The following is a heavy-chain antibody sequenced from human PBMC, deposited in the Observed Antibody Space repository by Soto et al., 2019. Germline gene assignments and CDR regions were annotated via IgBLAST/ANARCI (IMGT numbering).Heavy chain of an antibody. V-gene: IGHV4-34*01. CDR3: AGELGTFYFDH. CDR1: GGSFSGYY. D-gene: IGHD7-27*01. Sequence: PSETLSLTCAVYGGSFSGYYRSWIRQPPGKGLEWIGEINHSGSTNYNPSLKSRATISIDTSNNQFSLKMTSVTAADTAVYYCAGELGTFYFDHWGQGTLVTVSS. CDR2: INHSGST. J-gene: IGHJ4*02.